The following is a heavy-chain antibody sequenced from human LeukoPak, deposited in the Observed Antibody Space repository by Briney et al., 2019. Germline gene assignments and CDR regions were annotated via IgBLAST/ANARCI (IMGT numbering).Heavy chain of an antibody. CDR2: ISGSGGST. J-gene: IGHJ4*02. V-gene: IGHV3-23*01. CDR3: AKDRRGGEMATMNSN. D-gene: IGHD5-24*01. Sequence: GGSLRLSCAASGFTFSSYAMSWVRQAPGKGLEWVSAISGSGGSTYYADSVKGRFTISRDNSKNTLYLQMNSLRAEDTAVYYCAKDRRGGEMATMNSNWGQGTLVTVSS. CDR1: GFTFSSYA.